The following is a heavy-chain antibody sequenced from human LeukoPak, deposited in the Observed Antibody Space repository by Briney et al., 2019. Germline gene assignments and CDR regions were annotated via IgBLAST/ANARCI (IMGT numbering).Heavy chain of an antibody. D-gene: IGHD1-26*01. V-gene: IGHV4-59*01. CDR1: GDSIGSYF. CDR3: AREVRVSGYFEY. CDR2: IYNSGST. J-gene: IGHJ4*02. Sequence: PSETLSLTCTVSGDSIGSYFWSRIRQPPGKGLEWIAYIYNSGSTNYNPSLRSRVTISVDTSKNQFSLRLSSVTAADTAVYYCAREVRVSGYFEYWGQGTLVTVSS.